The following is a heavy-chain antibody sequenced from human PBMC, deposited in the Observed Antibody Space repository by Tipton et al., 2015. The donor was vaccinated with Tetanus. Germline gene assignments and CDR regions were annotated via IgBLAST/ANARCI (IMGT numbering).Heavy chain of an antibody. V-gene: IGHV3-30*03. Sequence: QVQLVQSGGGVVQPGRSLRLSCAASGFTFSNSGMHWVRQAPGKGLEWVAIISYDGNYQSYAESVKGRFTISRDNSKSTLFLQMKGLRAGDPAVYYCIYPISWSAFASWAQGSLVPISS. CDR2: ISYDGNYQ. D-gene: IGHD6-13*01. CDR3: IYPISWSAFAS. CDR1: GFTFSNSG. J-gene: IGHJ4*02.